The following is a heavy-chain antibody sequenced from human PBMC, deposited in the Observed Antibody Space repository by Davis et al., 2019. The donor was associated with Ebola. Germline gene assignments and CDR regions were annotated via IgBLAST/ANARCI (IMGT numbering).Heavy chain of an antibody. CDR1: GGSISSYY. J-gene: IGHJ6*02. Sequence: PSETLSLTCTVSGGSISSYYWSWIRQPPGKGLEWIGYIYYSGSTNYNPSLKSRVTISVDTSKNQFSLKLSSVTAADTAVYYCASQWRYGMDVWGQGTTVTVSS. V-gene: IGHV4-59*01. CDR2: IYYSGST. CDR3: ASQWRYGMDV. D-gene: IGHD2-8*01.